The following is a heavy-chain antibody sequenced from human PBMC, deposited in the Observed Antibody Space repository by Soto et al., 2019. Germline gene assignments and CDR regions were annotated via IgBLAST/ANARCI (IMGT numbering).Heavy chain of an antibody. CDR2: IYPSDSNA. Sequence: GESLKISCKGSGYISSSYWIGWVHQMREKGLERLGIIYPSDSNARYSPSIQVQVTIPADKSISTAYLQWSSLKASDTAMYYCAGGGVRGVITRTRDYYGMDVWGQGTTVTVSS. CDR1: GYISSSYW. V-gene: IGHV5-51*07. CDR3: AGGGVRGVITRTRDYYGMDV. D-gene: IGHD3-10*01. J-gene: IGHJ6*02.